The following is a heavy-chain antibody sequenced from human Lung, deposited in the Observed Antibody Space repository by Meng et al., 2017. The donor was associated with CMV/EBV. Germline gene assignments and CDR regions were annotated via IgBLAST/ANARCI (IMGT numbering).Heavy chain of an antibody. J-gene: IGHJ4*02. V-gene: IGHV1-46*01. CDR1: GYTFTSYY. CDR2: INPSGGST. CDR3: ARVAGVGNSPFDY. Sequence: ASVXVSXXASGYTFTSYYMHWVRQAPGQGLEWMGIINPSGGSTSYAQKFQGRVTMTRDTSTSTVYMELSSLRSEDTAVYYCARVAGVGNSPFDYWGQGTRVTVSS. D-gene: IGHD4-23*01.